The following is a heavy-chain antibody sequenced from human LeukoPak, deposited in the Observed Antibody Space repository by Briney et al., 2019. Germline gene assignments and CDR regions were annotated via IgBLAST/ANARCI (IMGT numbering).Heavy chain of an antibody. Sequence: GGSLRLSCAVSGFTFSSYWMAWIRQAPGKGLKWVANIKQDGSEKYYVDSVKGRFTISRDNAKNSLYLQMNSLRAEDTAVYYCARDTGGGYSCYDCWGQGTLVTVSS. D-gene: IGHD5-18*01. CDR1: GFTFSSYW. V-gene: IGHV3-7*01. CDR2: IKQDGSEK. CDR3: ARDTGGGYSCYDC. J-gene: IGHJ4*02.